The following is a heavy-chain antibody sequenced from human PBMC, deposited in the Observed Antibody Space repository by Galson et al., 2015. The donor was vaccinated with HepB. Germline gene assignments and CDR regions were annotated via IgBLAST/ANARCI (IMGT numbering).Heavy chain of an antibody. CDR1: GFTFSSYW. D-gene: IGHD1-26*01. J-gene: IGHJ4*02. CDR2: IKQDGSEK. Sequence: SLRLSCAASGFTFSSYWMSWVRQAPGKGLEWVANIKQDGSEKYYVDSVKGRFTISRDNAKNSLYLQMNSLRAEDTAVYYCARGRSGSYEYFDYWGQGTLVTVSS. V-gene: IGHV3-7*03. CDR3: ARGRSGSYEYFDY.